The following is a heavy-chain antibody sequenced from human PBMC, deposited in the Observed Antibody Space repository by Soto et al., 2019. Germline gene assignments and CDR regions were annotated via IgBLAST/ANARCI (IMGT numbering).Heavy chain of an antibody. CDR3: ARDRQHLILYNWLAP. J-gene: IGHJ5*02. CDR2: INTNSGDT. Sequence: ASVKVSCKASGDTFTGYYVHWVRQAPGQGLEWMGWINTNSGDTQYAQKFQGRVTMTSDTSTTTIYMELSSLRSDDTAVYYCARDRQHLILYNWLAPWGQGSLVTVSS. V-gene: IGHV1-2*02. D-gene: IGHD6-13*01. CDR1: GDTFTGYY.